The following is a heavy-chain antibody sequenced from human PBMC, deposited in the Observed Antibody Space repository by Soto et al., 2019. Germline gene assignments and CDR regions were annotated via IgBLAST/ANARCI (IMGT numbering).Heavy chain of an antibody. J-gene: IGHJ4*02. Sequence: EVQLVESGGGLVQPGRSLRLSCAASGFTFDDYAMHWVRQAPGKGLEWVSGISWNSGSIGYADSVKGRFTISRDNAKNSLYLQMNSLRAEDTALYYCAKDSDFGQQWLVRALNYWGQGTLVTVSS. CDR2: ISWNSGSI. CDR1: GFTFDDYA. D-gene: IGHD6-19*01. CDR3: AKDSDFGQQWLVRALNY. V-gene: IGHV3-9*01.